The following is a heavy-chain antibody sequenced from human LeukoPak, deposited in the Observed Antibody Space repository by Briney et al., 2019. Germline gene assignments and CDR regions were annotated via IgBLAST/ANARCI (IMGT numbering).Heavy chain of an antibody. Sequence: SSETLSLTCTVSGDSISNSRHYWSWIRQPAGKALEWIGRIYPSGNTNYNPSLKSRVSISLDTSKNQFSLNLKSVTAADTAMYYCARDGVVTMELDYWGQGTLVTVSS. D-gene: IGHD3-3*01. J-gene: IGHJ4*02. CDR3: ARDGVVTMELDY. V-gene: IGHV4-61*02. CDR1: GDSISNSRHY. CDR2: IYPSGNT.